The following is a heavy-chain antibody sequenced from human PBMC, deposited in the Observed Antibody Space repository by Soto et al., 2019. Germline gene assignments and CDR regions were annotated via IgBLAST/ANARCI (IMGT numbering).Heavy chain of an antibody. CDR1: GGSISSSSYY. D-gene: IGHD1-26*01. J-gene: IGHJ6*02. CDR2: IYYSGST. CDR3: AISNIVGATGGYYYGMDV. V-gene: IGHV4-39*01. Sequence: QLQVQESGPGLVKPSETLSLTCTVSGGSISSSSYYWGWIRQPPGKGLEWIGSIYYSGSTYYNPSLKSRVTISVDTSKNQFSLKLSSVTAADTAVYYCAISNIVGATGGYYYGMDVWGQGTTVTVSS.